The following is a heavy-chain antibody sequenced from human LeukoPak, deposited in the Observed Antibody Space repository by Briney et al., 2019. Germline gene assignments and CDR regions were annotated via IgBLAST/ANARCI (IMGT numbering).Heavy chain of an antibody. CDR2: ISGSGGST. V-gene: IGHV3-23*01. Sequence: GGSLRLSCAASGFTFSSNAMSWVRQAPGKGLEWVSVISGSGGSTYYVDSVKGRFTISRDNSKNTLCLQMNSLRAEDTAVYYCAKANSGSYAWFDPWGQGTLVTVSS. CDR1: GFTFSSNA. J-gene: IGHJ5*02. CDR3: AKANSGSYAWFDP. D-gene: IGHD1-26*01.